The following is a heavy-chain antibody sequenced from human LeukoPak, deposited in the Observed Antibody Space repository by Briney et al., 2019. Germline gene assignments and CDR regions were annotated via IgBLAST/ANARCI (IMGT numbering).Heavy chain of an antibody. CDR1: GGSISSYY. V-gene: IGHV4-59*12. Sequence: SETLSLTCTVSGGSISSYYWSWIRQPPGKGLEWIGYIYYSGSTNYNPSLKSRVTISVDTSKNQFSLQLNSATPEDTAVYYCARGDQAFDYWGQGTLVTVSS. D-gene: IGHD2-2*01. CDR2: IYYSGST. J-gene: IGHJ4*02. CDR3: ARGDQAFDY.